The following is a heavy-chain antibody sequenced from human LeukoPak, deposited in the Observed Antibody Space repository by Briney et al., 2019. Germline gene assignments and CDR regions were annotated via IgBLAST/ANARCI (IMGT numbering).Heavy chain of an antibody. CDR2: IHNDGST. Sequence: GGSLRLSCAASGFIVSNTYMTWVRQAPGKGLEWVSVIHNDGSTYYADSVKGRFTVSRDNSKNMLFLRMNSLRVEDTAVYFCASLARDYWGQGTLVTVSS. V-gene: IGHV3-53*01. CDR3: ASLARDY. D-gene: IGHD3-3*02. CDR1: GFIVSNTY. J-gene: IGHJ4*02.